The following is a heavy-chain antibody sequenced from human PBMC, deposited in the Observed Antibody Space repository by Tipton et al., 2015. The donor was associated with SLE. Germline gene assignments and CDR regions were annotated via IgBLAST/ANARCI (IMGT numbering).Heavy chain of an antibody. J-gene: IGHJ3*02. CDR3: AKDLQQWLGADAFDI. CDR2: ISGSGGST. D-gene: IGHD6-19*01. V-gene: IGHV3-23*01. CDR1: GFTFSSYA. Sequence: SLRLSCAASGFTFSSYAMSWVRQAPGKGLEWVSAISGSGGSTCYADSVKGRFTISRDNSKNTLYLQMNSLRAEDTAVYYCAKDLQQWLGADAFDIWGQGTLVTVSS.